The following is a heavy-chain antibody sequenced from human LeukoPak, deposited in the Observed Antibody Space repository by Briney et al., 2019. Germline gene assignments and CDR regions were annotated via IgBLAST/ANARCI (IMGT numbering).Heavy chain of an antibody. CDR1: GFTFSSYS. CDR2: ISGSGGNT. Sequence: GGSLRLSCAASGFTFSSYSMNWVRQAPGKGLEWVSAISGSGGNTYYADSVKGRFTISRDNSKNTLYLQMNSLRAEDTAIYYCAKGPYSGFSWGQGTLVTVSS. V-gene: IGHV3-23*01. CDR3: AKGPYSGFS. J-gene: IGHJ5*02. D-gene: IGHD1-26*01.